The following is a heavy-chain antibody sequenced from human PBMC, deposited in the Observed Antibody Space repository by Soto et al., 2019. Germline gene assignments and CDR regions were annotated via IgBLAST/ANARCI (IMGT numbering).Heavy chain of an antibody. Sequence: GGSLRLSCVASGLTFSGDSINWVRQAPGKGLEWVSYISGSSKTIHYADSVKGRFTISRDNAKYSVYLQMNSLRDEDMAVHYCARDKNWAFDYWGQGALVTVSS. D-gene: IGHD7-27*01. CDR3: ARDKNWAFDY. J-gene: IGHJ4*02. V-gene: IGHV3-48*02. CDR1: GLTFSGDS. CDR2: ISGSSKTI.